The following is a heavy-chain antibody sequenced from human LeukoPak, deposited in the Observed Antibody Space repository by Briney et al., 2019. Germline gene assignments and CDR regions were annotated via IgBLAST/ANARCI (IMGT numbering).Heavy chain of an antibody. J-gene: IGHJ4*02. Sequence: SGPALVKPTQTLTLTCTFSGFSLSTSGMRVSWIRQPPGKALEWLARIDWDDDKFYSTSLKTRLSTSKDTSKNQVVLTMTNMDPVDTATYYCARMVISSYYFDYWGQGTLVTVSS. D-gene: IGHD3-16*02. CDR1: GFSLSTSGMR. CDR2: IDWDDDK. V-gene: IGHV2-70*04. CDR3: ARMVISSYYFDY.